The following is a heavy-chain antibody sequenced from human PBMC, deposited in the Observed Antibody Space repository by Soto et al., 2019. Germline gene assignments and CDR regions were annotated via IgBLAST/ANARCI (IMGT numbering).Heavy chain of an antibody. CDR1: GVTCISYA. CDR2: ISGSGGRT. J-gene: IGHJ4*02. D-gene: IGHD1-26*01. V-gene: IGHV3-23*01. CDR3: AKDQWWEVPHYLDD. Sequence: GGSLRLSCAASGVTCISYAMSLVRQAPGKGLEWPSTISGSGGRTFYADSVKGRFTNSRDNFKSTLYLQVDGLRVEDTAIYYCAKDQWWEVPHYLDDWGQGAQVTVSS.